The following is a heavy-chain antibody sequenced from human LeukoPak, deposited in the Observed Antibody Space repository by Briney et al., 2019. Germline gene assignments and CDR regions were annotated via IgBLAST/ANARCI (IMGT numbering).Heavy chain of an antibody. D-gene: IGHD6-13*01. CDR2: ISGSGGST. V-gene: IGHV3-23*01. Sequence: PGGSLRLSCAASGFTFSSYAMSWVRQAPGKGLEWVSAISGSGGSTYYADSVKGRFTISRDNSKNTLYLQMNSLRAEDTAVYYCAKALPGKQQLAQKDQGFDYWGQGTLVTVSS. CDR1: GFTFSSYA. CDR3: AKALPGKQQLAQKDQGFDY. J-gene: IGHJ4*02.